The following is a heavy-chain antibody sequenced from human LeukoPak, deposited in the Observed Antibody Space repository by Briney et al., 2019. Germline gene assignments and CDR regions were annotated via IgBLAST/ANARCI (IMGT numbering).Heavy chain of an antibody. D-gene: IGHD4-23*01. J-gene: IGHJ4*02. CDR3: ARVWYGGNSGSPFGY. V-gene: IGHV1-2*02. CDR2: INPNSGGT. Sequence: ASVKVSCKASRYTSTCYYMHWVRQAPGQGLEWMGWINPNSGGTNYAQKFQGRVTMTRDTSISTAYMELSRLRSDDTAVYYCARVWYGGNSGSPFGYWGQGTLVTVSS. CDR1: RYTSTCYY.